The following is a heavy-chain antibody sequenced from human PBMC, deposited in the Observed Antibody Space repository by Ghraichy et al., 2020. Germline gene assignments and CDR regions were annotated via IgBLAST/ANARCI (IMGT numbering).Heavy chain of an antibody. CDR1: GDSVSRFY. D-gene: IGHD1/OR15-1a*01. Sequence: TLSLTCSVSGDSVSRFYWSWTRQSPGKGLEWIGYIYHAGSSMYNPSLKSRVAMSVDTSKNKFSLSLRSVTDADTAVYYCARWRNNMDVWGQGTTVIVSS. J-gene: IGHJ6*02. CDR2: IYHAGSS. V-gene: IGHV4-59*02. CDR3: ARWRNNMDV.